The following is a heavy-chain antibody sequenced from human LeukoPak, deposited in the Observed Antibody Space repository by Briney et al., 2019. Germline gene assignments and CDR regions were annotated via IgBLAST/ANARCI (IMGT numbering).Heavy chain of an antibody. CDR1: GYTFTSYG. D-gene: IGHD3-9*01. CDR2: ISAYNGNT. Sequence: GASVNVSCTASGYTFTSYGISWVRQAPGQGLEWMGWISAYNGNTNYAQKLQGRVTMTTDTSTSTAYMELRSLRSDDTAVYYCARDPIYTEGIYFDYWGQGTLVTVSS. J-gene: IGHJ4*02. CDR3: ARDPIYTEGIYFDY. V-gene: IGHV1-18*01.